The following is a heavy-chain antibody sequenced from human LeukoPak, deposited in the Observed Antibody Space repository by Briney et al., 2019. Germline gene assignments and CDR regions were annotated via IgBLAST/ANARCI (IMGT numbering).Heavy chain of an antibody. D-gene: IGHD3-22*01. V-gene: IGHV2-5*02. Sequence: YSPTLVKPTQTRTLTCTFCGFSLSPSGVGVGWIRQPHRNAMGWLELIYWDDDKRYSSSLKSRLTITLDTSKNQVVLTMTYMDPVDTATNYRAYQSWSDRSGYYWRYFDYWGQGTPVTVS. CDR2: IYWDDDK. CDR3: AYQSWSDRSGYYWRYFDY. J-gene: IGHJ4*02. CDR1: GFSLSPSGVG.